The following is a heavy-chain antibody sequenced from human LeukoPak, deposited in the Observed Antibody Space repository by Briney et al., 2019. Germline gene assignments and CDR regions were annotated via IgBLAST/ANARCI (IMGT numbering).Heavy chain of an antibody. CDR1: GGSFTSKA. Sequence: SVKVSCKASGGSFTSKAISWVRQAPGQGLEWMGGIIPIFETTNYAQKFQGRVTITADESTNTAYMELSSLRSEDTAVYFCATSRRIHGSGLAVRYSWLDPWGQRTLVTVSS. V-gene: IGHV1-69*13. CDR3: ATSRRIHGSGLAVRYSWLDP. D-gene: IGHD3-10*01. CDR2: IIPIFETT. J-gene: IGHJ5*02.